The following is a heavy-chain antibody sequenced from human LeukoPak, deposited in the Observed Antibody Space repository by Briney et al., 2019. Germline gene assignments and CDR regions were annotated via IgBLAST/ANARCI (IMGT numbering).Heavy chain of an antibody. Sequence: PSETLSLTCTVSDGSISNYYWSWIRQPPGKGLEWIGYVHYTGNTNYNPSLKSRVTISVDTSKNQFSLKLSSVTAADTAVYYCARARYYYYGMDVWGQGTTVTVSS. CDR2: VHYTGNT. J-gene: IGHJ6*02. CDR1: DGSISNYY. V-gene: IGHV4-59*01. CDR3: ARARYYYYGMDV.